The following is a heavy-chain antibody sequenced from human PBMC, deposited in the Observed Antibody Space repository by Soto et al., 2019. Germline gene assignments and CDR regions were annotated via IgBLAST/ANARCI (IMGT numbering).Heavy chain of an antibody. CDR2: IKSKTDGGTT. CDR1: GFTFSNAW. V-gene: IGHV3-15*07. CDR3: TAVKYNWNFLTQYYFDY. J-gene: IGHJ4*02. D-gene: IGHD1-7*01. Sequence: EVQLVESGGGLVKPGGSLRLSCAASGFTFSNAWMNWVRQAPGKWLEWVGRIKSKTDGGTTDYAAPVKGRVTISRDDLKNTLYLQMNSLKTENTGVYYCTAVKYNWNFLTQYYFDYWGQGTLVTVSS.